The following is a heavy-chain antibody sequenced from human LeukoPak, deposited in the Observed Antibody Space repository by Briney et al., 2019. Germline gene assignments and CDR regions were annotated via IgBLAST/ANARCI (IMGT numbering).Heavy chain of an antibody. D-gene: IGHD3-3*01. V-gene: IGHV4-38-2*02. CDR3: ARLSRSEWLLLGGAFDI. J-gene: IGHJ3*02. CDR2: IYHSGST. CDR1: GYSISSGYY. Sequence: PSETLSLTCTVSGYSISSGYYWGWIRQPPGKGLEWIGSIYHSGSTYYNPSLKSRVTISVDTSKNQFSLKLSSVTAADTAVYYCARLSRSEWLLLGGAFDIWGQGTMVTVSS.